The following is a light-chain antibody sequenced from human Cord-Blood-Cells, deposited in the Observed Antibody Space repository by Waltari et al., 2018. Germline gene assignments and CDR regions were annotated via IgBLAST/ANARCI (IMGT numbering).Light chain of an antibody. Sequence: SVLSQPPSASGTPGQRVTISCSGSTSKIGRNYVYWYQQLPGTDPKLPIYRNNHLPSVVPDLCSGSKSGTSASLAISGRRSKEESVYYCATWDDILWFFCGGTNPTDL. CDR3: ATWDDILWF. CDR1: TSKIGRNY. V-gene: IGLV1-47*01. J-gene: IGLJ3*02. CDR2: RNN.